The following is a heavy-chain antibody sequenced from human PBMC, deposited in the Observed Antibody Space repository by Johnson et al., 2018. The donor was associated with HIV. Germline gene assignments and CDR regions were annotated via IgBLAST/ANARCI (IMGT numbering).Heavy chain of an antibody. CDR2: IKEDGTKT. CDR3: AKDTYSHRLTVTESGFDI. CDR1: GFPFSSYD. J-gene: IGHJ3*02. Sequence: VPLVASGGGLVTPGGSLRLSCAASGFPFSSYDMHWVRQAPAKGLEWVAHIKEDGTKTYYVDYVKARFTISRDDARNTLYLQMNSLRVEDTAVYYCAKDTYSHRLTVTESGFDIWGQGTMVTVSS. D-gene: IGHD4-11*01. V-gene: IGHV3-30*02.